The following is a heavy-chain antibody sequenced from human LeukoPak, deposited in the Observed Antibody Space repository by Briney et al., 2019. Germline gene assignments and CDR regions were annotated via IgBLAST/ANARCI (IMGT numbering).Heavy chain of an antibody. J-gene: IGHJ4*02. Sequence: SETLSLTCTVSGGSISSYYWSWIRQPPGKGLEWIGYIYYSGGTNYNPSLTSRVTMSVDTSKNQFSLKLSSVTAADTAVYYCARYSLYDYVWGSHRQTFAFDYWGQGTLVTVSS. V-gene: IGHV4-59*01. CDR2: IYYSGGT. CDR1: GGSISSYY. CDR3: ARYSLYDYVWGSHRQTFAFDY. D-gene: IGHD3-16*02.